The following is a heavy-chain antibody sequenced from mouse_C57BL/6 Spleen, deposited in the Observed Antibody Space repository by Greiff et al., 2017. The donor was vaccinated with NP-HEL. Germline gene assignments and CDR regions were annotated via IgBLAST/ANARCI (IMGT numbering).Heavy chain of an antibody. CDR1: GFTFSDYG. D-gene: IGHD1-1*01. CDR3: ARNYYGSSYPTYYFDY. J-gene: IGHJ2*01. CDR2: ISSGSSTI. V-gene: IGHV5-17*01. Sequence: EVQLVESGGGLVKPGGSLKLSCAASGFTFSDYGMHWVRQAPEKGLEWVAYISSGSSTIYYADTVKGRFTISRDNAKNTLFLQMTSLRSEDTAMYYCARNYYGSSYPTYYFDYWGQGTTLTVSS.